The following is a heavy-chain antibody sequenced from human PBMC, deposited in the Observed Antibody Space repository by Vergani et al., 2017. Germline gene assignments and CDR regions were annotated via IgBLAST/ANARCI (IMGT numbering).Heavy chain of an antibody. CDR3: AKGGYDFWSVDY. J-gene: IGHJ4*02. Sequence: EVQLLESGGGLVQPGGSLRLSCAASGFTFSSYAMSWVRQAPGEGLEWVSAISGSGGSTYYADSVKGRFTISRDNSKNTLYLQMNSLRAEDTAVYYCAKGGYDFWSVDYWGQGTLVTVSS. CDR1: GFTFSSYA. D-gene: IGHD3-3*01. CDR2: ISGSGGST. V-gene: IGHV3-23*01.